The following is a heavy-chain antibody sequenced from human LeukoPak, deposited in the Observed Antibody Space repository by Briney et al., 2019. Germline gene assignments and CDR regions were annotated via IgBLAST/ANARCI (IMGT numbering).Heavy chain of an antibody. CDR2: IYTSGST. Sequence: SQTLSLTCTVSGGSISSGSYYWSWIRQPAGKGLEWIGRIYTSGSTNYNPSLKSRVTISVDTSKNQFSLKLSSVTAADTAVYYCAREQGRFLEWLFSGTRYNWFDPWGQGTLVTVSS. CDR3: AREQGRFLEWLFSGTRYNWFDP. V-gene: IGHV4-61*02. CDR1: GGSISSGSYY. J-gene: IGHJ5*02. D-gene: IGHD3-3*01.